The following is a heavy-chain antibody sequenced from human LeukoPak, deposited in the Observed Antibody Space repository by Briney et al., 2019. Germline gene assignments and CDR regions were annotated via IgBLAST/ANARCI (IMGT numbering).Heavy chain of an antibody. Sequence: SETLSLTCTVSGGSISSSSYYWGWIRQPPGKGLEWIGSIYYSGSTYYNPSLKSRVTISVDTSKNQFSLQLSSVTAADTAMYYCAKTHSHFPPYFDYWGQGTLVIVSS. V-gene: IGHV4-39*07. CDR3: AKTHSHFPPYFDY. CDR2: IYYSGST. D-gene: IGHD4-11*01. CDR1: GGSISSSSYY. J-gene: IGHJ4*02.